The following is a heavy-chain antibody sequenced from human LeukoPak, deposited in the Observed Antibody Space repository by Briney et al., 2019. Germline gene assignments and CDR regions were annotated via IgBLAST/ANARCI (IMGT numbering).Heavy chain of an antibody. CDR3: ARGRRSYSSSPKLFDY. CDR2: INHSGST. J-gene: IGHJ4*02. CDR1: GGSFSGYY. D-gene: IGHD6-6*01. Sequence: SETLSLTCAGYGGSFSGYYWSWIRQPPGKRLEWIGEINHSGSTNYNPSLKSRVTISVDSSKNQFSLKLSSVTAADTAVYYCARGRRSYSSSPKLFDYWGQGTLVTVSS. V-gene: IGHV4-34*01.